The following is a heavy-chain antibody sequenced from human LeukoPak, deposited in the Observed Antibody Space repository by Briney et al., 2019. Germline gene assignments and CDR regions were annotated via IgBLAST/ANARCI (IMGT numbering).Heavy chain of an antibody. D-gene: IGHD5-18*01. Sequence: GESLKIFCRGFGYSFTCYWIGWVRQMTGKGLGGMGIIYPGYSDPSYSTSFQGQVTISADNSTSTAYLQWSSLMASDTAIYYCARAYSYGLFDYWGQGTPVTVSS. J-gene: IGHJ4*02. CDR3: ARAYSYGLFDY. CDR2: IYPGYSDP. V-gene: IGHV5-51*01. CDR1: GYSFTCYW.